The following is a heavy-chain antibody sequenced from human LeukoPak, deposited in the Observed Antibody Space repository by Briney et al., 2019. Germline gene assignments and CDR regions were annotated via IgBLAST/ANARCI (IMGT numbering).Heavy chain of an antibody. J-gene: IGHJ5*01. V-gene: IGHV3-30*14. Sequence: GGSLRLSCAASGFAFSHFAMHWVRQAPGKGLEWVAVVSYEGTIKYYTDSAKGRFTISIDNSNNIISLQMNNLTTEDTATYYCAREKFDSWGQGALVTV. CDR1: GFAFSHFA. CDR2: VSYEGTIK. CDR3: AREKFDS.